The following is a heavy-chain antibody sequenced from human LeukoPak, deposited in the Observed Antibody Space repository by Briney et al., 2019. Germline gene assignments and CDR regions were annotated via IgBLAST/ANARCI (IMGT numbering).Heavy chain of an antibody. V-gene: IGHV3-48*03. CDR2: ISSSGSTI. Sequence: GGSLRLSGAASGFTFSSYEMNWVRQAPGKGLEWVSYISSSGSTIYYADSVKGRFTISRDNAKNSLYLQMNSLRAEDTAVYYCANVGRSNFDYWGQGTLVTVSS. CDR1: GFTFSSYE. CDR3: ANVGRSNFDY. J-gene: IGHJ4*02. D-gene: IGHD6-13*01.